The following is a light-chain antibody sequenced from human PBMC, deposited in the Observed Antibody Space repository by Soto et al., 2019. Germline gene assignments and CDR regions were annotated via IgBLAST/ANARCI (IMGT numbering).Light chain of an antibody. CDR1: QSISTW. V-gene: IGKV1-5*03. Sequence: DIPMTQSPSSLSAAVGDRVTFPCRASQSISTWLAWYQQEPGKAPKLLIHKASSLQSGVPSRFSGSGSGTDFTLTISSLHPDDFATYYCQQYNSYSPTFGQGTKVDIK. CDR3: QQYNSYSPT. CDR2: KAS. J-gene: IGKJ1*01.